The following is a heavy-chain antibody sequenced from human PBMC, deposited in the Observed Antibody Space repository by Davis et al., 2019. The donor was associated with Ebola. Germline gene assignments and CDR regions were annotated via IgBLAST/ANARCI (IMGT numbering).Heavy chain of an antibody. J-gene: IGHJ3*02. D-gene: IGHD3-3*01. CDR2: ISGSGGNT. CDR1: GSTFSSYA. Sequence: PGGSLRLSCAASGSTFSSYAMSWVRQAPGKGLEWVSAISGSGGNTYYADSVKGRFTISRDNSKNTLYLQMNSLRAEDTAIYYCAKDKNYDFWSGYPHDAFDIWGQGTMVTVSS. V-gene: IGHV3-23*01. CDR3: AKDKNYDFWSGYPHDAFDI.